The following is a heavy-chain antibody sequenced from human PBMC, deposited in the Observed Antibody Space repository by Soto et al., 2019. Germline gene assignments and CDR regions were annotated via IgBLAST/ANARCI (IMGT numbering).Heavy chain of an antibody. J-gene: IGHJ6*02. CDR3: ARDRAGRGAFYYYYGMDV. CDR1: GYTFTSYG. D-gene: IGHD6-13*01. Sequence: ASVKVSCKASGYTFTSYGISWVRQAPGQGLEWMGWISAYNGNTNYAQKFQGRVTMTRDTSTSTVYMELSSLRSEDTAVYYCARDRAGRGAFYYYYGMDVWGQGTTVTVSS. CDR2: ISAYNGNT. V-gene: IGHV1-18*01.